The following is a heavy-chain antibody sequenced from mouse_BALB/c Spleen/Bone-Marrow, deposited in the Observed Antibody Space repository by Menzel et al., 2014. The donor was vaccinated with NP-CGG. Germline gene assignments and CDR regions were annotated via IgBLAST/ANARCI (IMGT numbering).Heavy chain of an antibody. CDR2: ILPGSGST. Sequence: QVQLQQPGAELMKPGASVKISCKATSYTFSSYWIEWVKQRPGHGLEWIGEILPGSGSTNYNEKFKGKATFTADTSSNTAYMQLSSLTSEDSAVYYCAREDGLWYFDVWGAGTTVTVSS. D-gene: IGHD2-3*01. J-gene: IGHJ1*01. CDR3: AREDGLWYFDV. CDR1: SYTFSSYW. V-gene: IGHV1-9*01.